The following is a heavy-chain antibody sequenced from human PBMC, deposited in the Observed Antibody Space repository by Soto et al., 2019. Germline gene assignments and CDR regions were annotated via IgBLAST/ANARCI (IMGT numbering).Heavy chain of an antibody. D-gene: IGHD3-10*01. J-gene: IGHJ4*02. Sequence: GGSLRLSCAASGFTFSNAWMSWVRQAPGKGLEWVGRIKSKTDGGTTDYAAPVKGRFTISRDDSKNTLYLQMNSLKTEDTAVYYCTTDRAPILGFGDKAGFPLVDYWGPGTLVTVSS. CDR1: GFTFSNAW. CDR2: IKSKTDGGTT. CDR3: TTDRAPILGFGDKAGFPLVDY. V-gene: IGHV3-15*01.